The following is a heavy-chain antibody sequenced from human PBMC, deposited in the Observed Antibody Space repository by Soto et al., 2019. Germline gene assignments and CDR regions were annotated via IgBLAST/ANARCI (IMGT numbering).Heavy chain of an antibody. D-gene: IGHD3-3*01. J-gene: IGHJ4*02. CDR2: INPSGGST. V-gene: IGHV1-46*01. CDR3: ARGHALRFLEWLLPPDY. Sequence: ASVKVSCKASGYTFTSYYMHWVRQAPGQGLEWMGIINPSGGSTSYAQKFQGRVTMTRDTSTSTVYMELSSLRSEDTAVYYCARGHALRFLEWLLPPDYWGQGTLVTVSS. CDR1: GYTFTSYY.